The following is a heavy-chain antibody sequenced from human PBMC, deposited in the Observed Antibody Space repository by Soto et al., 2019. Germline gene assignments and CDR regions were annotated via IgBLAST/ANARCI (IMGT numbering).Heavy chain of an antibody. D-gene: IGHD6-19*01. Sequence: PSETLSLTSAVSGGTISGYYWSWIRQPPGKGLEWIGYIYYSGSTNYTPSLKSRVTISVDTSKNQFSLKLSSVTAADTAVYYCARVRSGSGFTFDYWGQGTLVTVSS. CDR3: ARVRSGSGFTFDY. V-gene: IGHV4-59*01. CDR2: IYYSGST. J-gene: IGHJ4*02. CDR1: GGTISGYY.